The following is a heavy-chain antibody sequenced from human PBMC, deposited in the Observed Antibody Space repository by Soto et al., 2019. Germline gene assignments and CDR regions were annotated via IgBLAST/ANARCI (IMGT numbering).Heavy chain of an antibody. Sequence: GASLKVSCKASGYTFTSYAMHWVRKAPGQRLEWMGWINAGNGNTKYSQKFQGRVTITTDASASTAYMELSSLRAEDTAVFYCAKDKVPVVVAASFDYWGQGTLVTVSS. CDR1: GYTFTSYA. CDR3: AKDKVPVVVAASFDY. CDR2: INAGNGNT. J-gene: IGHJ4*02. D-gene: IGHD2-15*01. V-gene: IGHV1-3*01.